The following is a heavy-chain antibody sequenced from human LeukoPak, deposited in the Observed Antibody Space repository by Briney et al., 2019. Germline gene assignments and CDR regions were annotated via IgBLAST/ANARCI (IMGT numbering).Heavy chain of an antibody. V-gene: IGHV1-18*01. D-gene: IGHD3-10*01. CDR3: AREGYYGSGSFDAFDI. CDR2: ISAYSGNT. Sequence: ASVEVSYKASGYTFTSYGISWVRQAPGQGLEWMGWISAYSGNTNYAQKLQGRVTMTTDTSTSTAYMELRSLRSDDTAVYYCAREGYYGSGSFDAFDIWGQGTMVTVSS. J-gene: IGHJ3*02. CDR1: GYTFTSYG.